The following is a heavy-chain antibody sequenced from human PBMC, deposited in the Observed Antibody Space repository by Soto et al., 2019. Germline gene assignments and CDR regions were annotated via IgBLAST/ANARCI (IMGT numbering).Heavy chain of an antibody. Sequence: PGGSLRLSCTASGFTFGDYAMSWVRQAPGKGLEWVGFIRSKAYGGTTEYAASVKGRFTISRDDSKSIAYLQMNSLKTEDTAVYYCTRALIAADGPGAGFYFDYWGQGTLVTVSS. V-gene: IGHV3-49*04. J-gene: IGHJ4*02. D-gene: IGHD6-13*01. CDR1: GFTFGDYA. CDR3: TRALIAADGPGAGFYFDY. CDR2: IRSKAYGGTT.